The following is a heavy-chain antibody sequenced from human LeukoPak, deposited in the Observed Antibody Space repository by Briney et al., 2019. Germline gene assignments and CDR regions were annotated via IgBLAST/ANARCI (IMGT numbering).Heavy chain of an antibody. V-gene: IGHV3-66*01. CDR1: GFTFSSYA. Sequence: GGSLRLSCAASGFTFSSYAMSWVRQAPGKGLEWVSVIYSGGSTCYADSVKGRFTISRDNSKNTLYLQMNSLRAEDTAVYYCARELRYTGYYFDYWGQGTLVTVSS. D-gene: IGHD3-16*02. J-gene: IGHJ4*02. CDR2: IYSGGST. CDR3: ARELRYTGYYFDY.